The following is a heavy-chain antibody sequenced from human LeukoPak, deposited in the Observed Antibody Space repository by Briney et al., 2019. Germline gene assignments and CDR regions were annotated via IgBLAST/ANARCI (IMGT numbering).Heavy chain of an antibody. V-gene: IGHV3-23*01. J-gene: IGHJ2*01. Sequence: GGSLRLSCAASGFTFSSYAMSWVRQAPGKGLEWVSAISGSGGSTYYADSVKGRFTISRDNSKNTLYLQMNSLRAEDTAVYYCARFYGGFANLWHFDLWGRGTLVTVSS. D-gene: IGHD4-23*01. CDR2: ISGSGGST. CDR3: ARFYGGFANLWHFDL. CDR1: GFTFSSYA.